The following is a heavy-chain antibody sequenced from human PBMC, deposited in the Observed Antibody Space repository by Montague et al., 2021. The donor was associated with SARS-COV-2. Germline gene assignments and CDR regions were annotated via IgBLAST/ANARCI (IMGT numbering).Heavy chain of an antibody. V-gene: IGHV4-31*03. CDR2: IYYSGST. CDR3: ARARITMIVVVGAFDL. Sequence: TLSLTCTVSGGSISSGGYYWSWIRQHPGKGLEWIGYIYYSGSTYYNPSLKSRVTISVDTSKNQFSLKLSSVTAADAAVYYCARARITMIVVVGAFDLWGQGTMVTVSS. D-gene: IGHD3-22*01. CDR1: GGSISSGGYY. J-gene: IGHJ3*01.